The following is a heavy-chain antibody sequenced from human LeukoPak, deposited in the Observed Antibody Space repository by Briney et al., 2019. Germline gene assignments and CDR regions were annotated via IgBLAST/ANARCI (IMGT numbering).Heavy chain of an antibody. Sequence: GGSLRLSCAASGFTVSSKYISWVRQAPGKGLEWVSVIYSGNNTYYVDSVKGRFTISRDNSKNTLYLQMNSPRAEDTAVYYCARVRGSYYFDYWGQGTLVTVSS. CDR2: IYSGNNT. CDR3: ARVRGSYYFDY. J-gene: IGHJ4*02. V-gene: IGHV3-66*01. CDR1: GFTVSSKY. D-gene: IGHD3-10*01.